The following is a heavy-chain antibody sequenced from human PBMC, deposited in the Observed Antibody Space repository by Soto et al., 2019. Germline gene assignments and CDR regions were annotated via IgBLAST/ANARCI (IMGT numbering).Heavy chain of an antibody. CDR2: INPSGGST. J-gene: IGHJ4*02. CDR3: ARASHIVLMVYAREEPPGFDY. Sequence: ASVKVSCKASGYTFTSYYMHWVRQAPGQGLEWMGIINPSGGSTSYAQKFQGRVTMTRDTSTSTVYMELSSLRSEDTAVYYCARASHIVLMVYAREEPPGFDYWGQGTLVTVSS. V-gene: IGHV1-46*01. D-gene: IGHD2-8*01. CDR1: GYTFTSYY.